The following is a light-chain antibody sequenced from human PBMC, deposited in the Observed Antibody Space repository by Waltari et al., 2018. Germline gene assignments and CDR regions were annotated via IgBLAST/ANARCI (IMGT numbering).Light chain of an antibody. CDR1: SRRYYY. CDR3: NSRDSRGHPLV. CDR2: DKN. Sequence: SSELTQDPVVSVALGQTVRITCQGDSRRYYYAHWYHQKPGQAPVLVMYDKNNRPSGIPDRFSGSYSGTTASLIITGAQAEDEGDYYCNSRDSRGHPLVFGTGTKVTVL. V-gene: IGLV3-19*01. J-gene: IGLJ1*01.